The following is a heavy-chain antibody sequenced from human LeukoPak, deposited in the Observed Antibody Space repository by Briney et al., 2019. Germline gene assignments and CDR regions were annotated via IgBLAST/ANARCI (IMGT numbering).Heavy chain of an antibody. D-gene: IGHD2-21*01. V-gene: IGHV3-21*06. CDR1: GFTFSTYA. CDR3: ARDRPTGASRVFVVQ. CDR2: MSSGSSYI. Sequence: PGGSLRLSCTASGFTFSTYAMTWVRQAPGKGLEWISSMSSGSSYIYYADSVRGRFTISRDNTKNSLYLEMNNLRGEDTAIYYCARDRPTGASRVFVVQWGQGTTVTVSS. J-gene: IGHJ4*02.